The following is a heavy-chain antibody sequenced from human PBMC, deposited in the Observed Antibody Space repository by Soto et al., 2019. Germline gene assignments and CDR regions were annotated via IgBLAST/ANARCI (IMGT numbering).Heavy chain of an antibody. V-gene: IGHV3-21*01. J-gene: IGHJ4*02. CDR3: ARDRYCRGTSCHSIPLDS. Sequence: EVQLVESGGGLVKPGGSLRLSCAASGFTFSSYSMNWVRQAPGKGLEWVSSISSSSTYIYYADSVKGRFTISRDNAKKSLEVQMNSLRAEDTALYYCARDRYCRGTSCHSIPLDSWGQGTLVTVSS. CDR1: GFTFSSYS. CDR2: ISSSSTYI. D-gene: IGHD2-2*01.